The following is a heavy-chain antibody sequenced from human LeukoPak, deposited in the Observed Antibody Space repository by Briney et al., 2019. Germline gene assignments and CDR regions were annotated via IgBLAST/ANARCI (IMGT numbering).Heavy chain of an antibody. CDR2: IYKSGST. V-gene: IGHV4-59*01. J-gene: IGHJ4*02. CDR3: AREAFAGYNLRFFDY. Sequence: PWETLSLTCTVSDVSISNSYWSWIRQSPGKGLEWIGYIYKSGSTNYNPALKSRVTISSDTSKNQFSLRLSSVTAADTAVYFCAREAFAGYNLRFFDYWGQGILVTISS. CDR1: DVSISNSY. D-gene: IGHD5-24*01.